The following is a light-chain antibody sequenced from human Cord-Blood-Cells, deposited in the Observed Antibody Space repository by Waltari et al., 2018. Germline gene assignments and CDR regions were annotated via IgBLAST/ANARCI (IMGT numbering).Light chain of an antibody. CDR3: QHYDNLPLT. CDR1: QDISNY. Sequence: DIQMTQSPSPRSASVGDRVTITCQASQDISNYLNWYQQKPGKAPKLLIYDASNLETGVPSRFSGSGSGTDFTFTISSLQPEDIATYYCQHYDNLPLTFGGGTKVEIK. V-gene: IGKV1-33*01. CDR2: DAS. J-gene: IGKJ4*01.